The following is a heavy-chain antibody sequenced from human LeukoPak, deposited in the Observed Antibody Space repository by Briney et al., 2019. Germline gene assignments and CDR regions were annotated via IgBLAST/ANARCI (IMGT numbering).Heavy chain of an antibody. Sequence: GESLKISSKGSGYRFTSYWIGWVRQMPGKSLEWMGIIYPGDSDTRYSPSFQGQVTISADKSINTAYLQWSSLQASDTAMYYCARHDRSLGAEEIDYWGQGTLVTVSS. CDR3: ARHDRSLGAEEIDY. CDR1: GYRFTSYW. CDR2: IYPGDSDT. V-gene: IGHV5-51*01. J-gene: IGHJ4*02.